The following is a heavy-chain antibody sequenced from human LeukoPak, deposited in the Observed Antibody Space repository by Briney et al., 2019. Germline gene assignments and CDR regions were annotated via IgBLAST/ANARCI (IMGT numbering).Heavy chain of an antibody. Sequence: PSETLSLTCTVSGGSISSYYWSWIRQPPGKGLEWIGYIYYSGSTNYNPSLKGRVTISVDTSKNQFSLKLSSVTAADTAVYYCARGREGSSWYFDYWGQGTLVTVSS. V-gene: IGHV4-59*01. CDR3: ARGREGSSWYFDY. CDR2: IYYSGST. CDR1: GGSISSYY. D-gene: IGHD6-13*01. J-gene: IGHJ4*02.